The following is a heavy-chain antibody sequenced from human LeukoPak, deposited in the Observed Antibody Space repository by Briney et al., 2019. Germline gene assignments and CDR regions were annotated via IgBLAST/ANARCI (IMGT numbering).Heavy chain of an antibody. D-gene: IGHD3-22*01. CDR2: IYYSGST. J-gene: IGHJ4*02. Sequence: PSETLSLTCTVSGGSISSYYWSWIRQPPGKGLEWIGYIYYSGSTNYNPSLKSRVTISVDTSKNQFSLKLSSVTAADTAVYYCARESRSYYYDSSGYRLIYYFDYWGQGTLVTVSS. CDR1: GGSISSYY. CDR3: ARESRSYYYDSSGYRLIYYFDY. V-gene: IGHV4-59*12.